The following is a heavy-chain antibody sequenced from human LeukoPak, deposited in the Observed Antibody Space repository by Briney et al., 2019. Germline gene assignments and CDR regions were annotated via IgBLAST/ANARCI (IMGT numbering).Heavy chain of an antibody. D-gene: IGHD6-13*01. J-gene: IGHJ5*02. CDR2: IYYSGTT. CDR1: GGSISSYY. V-gene: IGHV4-59*08. CDR3: ARREAAAGISPFDP. Sequence: PSETLSLTCTVSGGSISSYYWSWIRQPPGKGLEWVGYIYYSGTTKYNPSLKSRVSISVDTSKNQFSLKLSSVTAADTAVYYCARREAAAGISPFDPWGQGTLVTVSS.